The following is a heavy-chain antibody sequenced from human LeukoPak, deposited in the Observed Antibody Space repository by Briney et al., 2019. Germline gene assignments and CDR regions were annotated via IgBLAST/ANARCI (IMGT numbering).Heavy chain of an antibody. J-gene: IGHJ6*02. V-gene: IGHV3-23*01. CDR1: GFTFSSYA. CDR3: AKAVRHCANGVCYSAYFYYSGMDV. Sequence: GGSLRLSCAASGFTFSSYAMTWVRQAPGKGLERVSAISGSGGSTYYADSVKGRFTISRDNSKKTLYLQMNRLRAEDTAVYYCAKAVRHCANGVCYSAYFYYSGMDVWGQGTKVTVSS. D-gene: IGHD2-8*01. CDR2: ISGSGGST.